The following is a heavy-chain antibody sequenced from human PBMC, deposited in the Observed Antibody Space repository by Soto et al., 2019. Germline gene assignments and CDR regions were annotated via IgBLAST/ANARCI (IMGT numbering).Heavy chain of an antibody. D-gene: IGHD1-26*01. J-gene: IGHJ5*02. V-gene: IGHV1-69*01. Sequence: QVQLVQSGAEVKKPGSSVKVSCKASGGTFSSYAISWVRQAPGQGLEWMGGIIPIFGTAHYAQKFQGRVKITADESTSTAYMELSSLRSEDTAVYYCARAGKVGATLILYNWFAPWGQGTLVTVSS. CDR3: ARAGKVGATLILYNWFAP. CDR2: IIPIFGTA. CDR1: GGTFSSYA.